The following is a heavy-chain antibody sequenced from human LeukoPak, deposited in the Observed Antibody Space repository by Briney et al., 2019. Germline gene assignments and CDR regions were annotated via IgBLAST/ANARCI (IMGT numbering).Heavy chain of an antibody. CDR2: INRDGSST. CDR3: ARDLRSPSDTNIAIDY. J-gene: IGHJ4*02. Sequence: PGGSLRLSCAASGFTFSSYWMHWVRQTPGKGLVWVSRINRDGSSTVSAASVKGRFTISRDNAMNTLYLQMNSLRAEDTAVYYCARDLRSPSDTNIAIDYWGQGTLVAVSS. CDR1: GFTFSSYW. V-gene: IGHV3-74*01.